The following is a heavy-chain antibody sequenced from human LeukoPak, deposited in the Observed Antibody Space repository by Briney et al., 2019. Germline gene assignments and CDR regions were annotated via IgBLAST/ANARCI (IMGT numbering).Heavy chain of an antibody. J-gene: IGHJ5*02. CDR2: VSGTGGST. CDR3: AKGGQDFDFWRFDL. CDR1: GFTFRSYT. V-gene: IGHV3-23*01. D-gene: IGHD3-3*01. Sequence: PGGSLRLSCVASGFTFRSYTMSWVRQAPGKGLEWVSSVSGTGGSTYYADSVKGRFTISRDNSRNTVNLQMNSLRAGDTARYYCAKGGQDFDFWRFDLWGQGILVIVSS.